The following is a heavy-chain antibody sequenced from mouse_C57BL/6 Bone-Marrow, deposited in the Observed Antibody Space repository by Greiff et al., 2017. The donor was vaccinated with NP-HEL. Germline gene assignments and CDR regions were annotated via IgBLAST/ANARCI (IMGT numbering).Heavy chain of an antibody. CDR2: IHPNSGST. J-gene: IGHJ1*03. Sequence: QVQLQQPGAELVKPGASVKLSCKASGYTFTSYWMHWVKQRPGQGLEWIGMIHPNSGSTNYNEKFKSKATLTVDKSSSTAYMQLSSLTSEDSAVYCCARRDYGGRYWYFDVWGTGTTVTVSS. V-gene: IGHV1-64*01. D-gene: IGHD1-1*01. CDR3: ARRDYGGRYWYFDV. CDR1: GYTFTSYW.